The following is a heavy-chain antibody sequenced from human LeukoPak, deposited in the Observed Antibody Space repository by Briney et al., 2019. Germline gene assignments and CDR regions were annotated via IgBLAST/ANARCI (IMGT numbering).Heavy chain of an antibody. CDR1: GGSISSRDYY. CDR2: IYTGGTS. J-gene: IGHJ4*02. V-gene: IGHV4-61*02. D-gene: IGHD2-15*01. CDR3: ARDRCSGGSCYWDY. Sequence: SETLSLTCVVSGGSISSRDYYWNWIRQPAGKGLQWIGRIYTGGTSNYNPSLESRVTISIDTSQNQFSLTLTSVTAADTAVYFCARDRCSGGSCYWDYWGQGTLVTVSS.